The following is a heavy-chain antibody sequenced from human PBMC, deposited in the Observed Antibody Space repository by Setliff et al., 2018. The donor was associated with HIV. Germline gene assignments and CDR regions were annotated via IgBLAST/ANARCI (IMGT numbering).Heavy chain of an antibody. Sequence: GGSLRLSCAASGFAFSSHQMSWVRQAPGKGLEWVAKIRQDGTDKYYVDSVKGRFTISRDNAKNSLYLQMNSLGAEDKAVYYCARDYLYYNLYNGSPVYGMDVWGQGTTVTVSS. J-gene: IGHJ6*02. CDR1: GFAFSSHQ. CDR2: IRQDGTDK. D-gene: IGHD3-3*01. V-gene: IGHV3-7*01. CDR3: ARDYLYYNLYNGSPVYGMDV.